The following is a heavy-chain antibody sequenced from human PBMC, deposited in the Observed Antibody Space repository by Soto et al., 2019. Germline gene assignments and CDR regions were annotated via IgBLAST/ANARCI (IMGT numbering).Heavy chain of an antibody. J-gene: IGHJ4*02. CDR2: ISDSGDKT. V-gene: IGHV3-23*01. D-gene: IGHD3-22*01. Sequence: PGGSLRLSCAASGFTFSSYAMSWVRQAPGKGLEWVSAISDSGDKTYYADSVKGRFTVSRENSKNTLYLQMNSLRAEDTAVYFCAKDPNDYDSSAYYVDYWGRGTLVTVSS. CDR1: GFTFSSYA. CDR3: AKDPNDYDSSAYYVDY.